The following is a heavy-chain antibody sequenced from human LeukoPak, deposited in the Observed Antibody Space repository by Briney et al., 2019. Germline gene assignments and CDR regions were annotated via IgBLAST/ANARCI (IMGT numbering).Heavy chain of an antibody. Sequence: ASVKVSCKASGYTFISYAMHWVRQAPGQRLEWMGWINTGNGNTKYSQEFQGRVTITRDTSASTAYMEMSSLRAEDTAVYYCARDLLEVIPTAININYYSYCYMDVWGKGTTVTVSS. D-gene: IGHD2-2*02. V-gene: IGHV1-3*03. J-gene: IGHJ6*03. CDR2: INTGNGNT. CDR1: GYTFISYA. CDR3: ARDLLEVIPTAININYYSYCYMDV.